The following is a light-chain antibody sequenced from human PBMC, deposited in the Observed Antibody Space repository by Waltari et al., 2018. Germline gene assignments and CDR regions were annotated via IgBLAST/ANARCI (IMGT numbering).Light chain of an antibody. V-gene: IGLV2-14*03. CDR2: DVS. Sequence: QSALTPPASVSGSPGQSITISCTGTSSDVGGYNYVSWYQQHPGKAPKLMIYDVSERPSGVSNRFSGSKSGNTASLTISGLQAEDEADYYCGSYTSSNTVIFGGGT. CDR1: SSDVGGYNY. J-gene: IGLJ2*01. CDR3: GSYTSSNTVI.